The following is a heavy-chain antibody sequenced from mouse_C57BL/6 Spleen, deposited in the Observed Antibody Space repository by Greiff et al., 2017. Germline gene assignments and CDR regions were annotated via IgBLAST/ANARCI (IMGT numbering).Heavy chain of an antibody. V-gene: IGHV1-64*01. J-gene: IGHJ1*03. CDR1: GYTFTSYW. CDR2: IHPNSGST. CDR3: ARSGYEGYFDV. D-gene: IGHD2-2*01. Sequence: QVQLQQPGAELVKPGASVKLSCKASGYTFTSYWMHWVKQRPGQGLEWIGMIHPNSGSTNYNEKFKSKATLTVDKSSSTAYMQLSSLTSEDSAVYYCARSGYEGYFDVWGTGTTVTVSS.